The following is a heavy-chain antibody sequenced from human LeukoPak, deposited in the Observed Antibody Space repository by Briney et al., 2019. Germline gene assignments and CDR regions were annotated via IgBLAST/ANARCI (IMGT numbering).Heavy chain of an antibody. D-gene: IGHD3-16*01. Sequence: SETLSLTCTVSGGSISSYYWSWIRQPPGKGLEWIGYIYYSGSTNYNPSLKSRVTISVDTSKNQFSLKLSSVTAADTAVYYCARGGAAFYYFDYWGQGTLATVSS. CDR3: ARGGAAFYYFDY. CDR2: IYYSGST. J-gene: IGHJ4*02. V-gene: IGHV4-59*08. CDR1: GGSISSYY.